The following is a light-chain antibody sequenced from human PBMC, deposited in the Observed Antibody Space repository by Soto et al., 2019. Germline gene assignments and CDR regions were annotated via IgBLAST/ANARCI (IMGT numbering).Light chain of an antibody. J-gene: IGKJ1*01. CDR3: QQYYSTVRT. V-gene: IGKV4-1*01. CDR2: WAS. CDR1: QNVLFSSNTKNY. Sequence: DIVMTQSPDSLAVSLGERATINCKSSQNVLFSSNTKNYLAWYQQKPGHPPRLLMYWASTRESGVPDRFSGSGSGTDFTLTISSLQAEDLAVYYCQQYYSTVRTFGQGTKVEIK.